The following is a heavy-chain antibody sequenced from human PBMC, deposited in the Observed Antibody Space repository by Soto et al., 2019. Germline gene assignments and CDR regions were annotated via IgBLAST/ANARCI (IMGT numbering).Heavy chain of an antibody. Sequence: SETLSLTCAVYGGSFSGYYWSWIRQPPGKGLEWIGEINHSGSTNYNPSLKSRVTISVDTSKNQFSLKLSSVTAADTAVYYCARGLNSGYAPGYWGQGTLVTVSS. CDR2: INHSGST. CDR3: ARGLNSGYAPGY. D-gene: IGHD5-12*01. J-gene: IGHJ4*02. V-gene: IGHV4-34*01. CDR1: GGSFSGYY.